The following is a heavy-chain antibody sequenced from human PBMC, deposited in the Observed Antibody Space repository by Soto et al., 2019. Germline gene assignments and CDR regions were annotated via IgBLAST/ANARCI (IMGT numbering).Heavy chain of an antibody. J-gene: IGHJ6*02. Sequence: QVTLKESGPVLVKPTETLTLTCTVSGFSLSNASMGVSWIRQPPGKALEWLAHIFSNDEKSYSTSLKSRLTISKDTAKRQVVLTMTTMDPVDTATYYCARIGGYSGYGRYYYGMDVWGQGTTVTVSS. D-gene: IGHD5-12*01. CDR3: ARIGGYSGYGRYYYGMDV. V-gene: IGHV2-26*01. CDR2: IFSNDEK. CDR1: GFSLSNASMG.